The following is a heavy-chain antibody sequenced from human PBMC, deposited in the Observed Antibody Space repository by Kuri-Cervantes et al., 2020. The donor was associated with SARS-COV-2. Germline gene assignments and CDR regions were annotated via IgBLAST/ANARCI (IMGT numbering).Heavy chain of an antibody. V-gene: IGHV4-34*01. CDR3: ARGRSDFWSGYSTRKNYYYYGMDV. CDR2: INHSGST. D-gene: IGHD3-3*01. CDR1: GFTFSNAW. J-gene: IGHJ6*02. Sequence: GSLRLSCAASGFTFSNAWMNWVRQAPGKGLEWIGEINHSGSTNYSPSLKSRVTISVDTSKNQFSLKLSSVTAADTAVYYCARGRSDFWSGYSTRKNYYYYGMDVWGQGTTVIVSS.